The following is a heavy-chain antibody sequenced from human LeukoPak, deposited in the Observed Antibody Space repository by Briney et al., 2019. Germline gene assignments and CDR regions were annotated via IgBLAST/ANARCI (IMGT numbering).Heavy chain of an antibody. CDR2: IYYSGST. Sequence: PSETLSLTCTVSGGSISSYYWSWIRQPPGKGLEWIGYIYYSGSTNYNPSLKSRVTISVDTSKNQFSLKLTSVTAADTAVYYCARGVPEYYDFWSGYFYYVDYWGQGTLVTVSS. D-gene: IGHD3-3*01. CDR3: ARGVPEYYDFWSGYFYYVDY. CDR1: GGSISSYY. V-gene: IGHV4-59*01. J-gene: IGHJ4*02.